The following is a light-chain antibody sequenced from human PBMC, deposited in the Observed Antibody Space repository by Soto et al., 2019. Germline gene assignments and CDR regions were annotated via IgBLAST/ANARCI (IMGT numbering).Light chain of an antibody. V-gene: IGLV2-14*02. J-gene: IGLJ3*02. CDR2: EGS. Sequence: QSALSQPASVSGSPGQSITISCTGSSSDVGSYNLVSWYQHHPGKAPKLMIYEGSKRPSGVPDRFSGSKSANSASLAISGLKSEDEADYYCAAWDDGLNGWLFGGGTKLTVL. CDR1: SSDVGSYNL. CDR3: AAWDDGLNGWL.